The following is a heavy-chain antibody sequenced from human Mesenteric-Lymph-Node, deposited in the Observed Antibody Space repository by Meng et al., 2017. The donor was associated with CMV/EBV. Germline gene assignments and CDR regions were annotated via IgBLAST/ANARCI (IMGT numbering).Heavy chain of an antibody. J-gene: IGHJ5*02. Sequence: SSGGYYWSWIRQHPGKGLEWIGYIYYSGSTYYNPSLKSRVTISVDTSKNQFSLKLSSVTAADTAVYYCARVRLGGSGYYYGRWLDPWGQGTLVTVSS. CDR3: ARVRLGGSGYYYGRWLDP. D-gene: IGHD3-22*01. V-gene: IGHV4-31*02. CDR1: SSGGYY. CDR2: IYYSGST.